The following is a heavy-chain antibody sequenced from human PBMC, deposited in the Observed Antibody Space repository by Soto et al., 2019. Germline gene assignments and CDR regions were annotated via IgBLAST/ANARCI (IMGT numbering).Heavy chain of an antibody. CDR2: ISSTTNYI. V-gene: IGHV3-21*06. CDR1: GFTYTRYS. CDR3: ARESEDLTSNFDY. Sequence: GGSLRLSCAASGFTYTRYSMNWVRQAPGKGLECVSSISSTTNYIYYGDSMKGRFTISRDNAKNSLYLEMNSLRAEDTAVYYCARESEDLTSNFDYWGQGTLVTVYS. J-gene: IGHJ4*02.